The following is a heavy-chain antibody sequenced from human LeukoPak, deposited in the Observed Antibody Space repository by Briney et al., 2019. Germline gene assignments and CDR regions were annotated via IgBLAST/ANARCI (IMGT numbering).Heavy chain of an antibody. CDR3: AKGPVIYDSAHY. CDR2: ISGSGGST. V-gene: IGHV3-23*01. CDR1: GFTFSSYA. D-gene: IGHD5/OR15-5a*01. J-gene: IGHJ4*02. Sequence: GGSLRLSCAASGFTFSSYAMNWVRQAPGKGLEWVSAISGSGGSTYYADSVKGRFTISRDNSKNTLYLQMNSLRAEDTAVYYCAKGPVIYDSAHYWGQGTLVTVSS.